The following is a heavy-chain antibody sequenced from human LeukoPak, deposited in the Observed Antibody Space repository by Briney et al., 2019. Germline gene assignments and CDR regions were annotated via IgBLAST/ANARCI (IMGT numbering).Heavy chain of an antibody. Sequence: GGSLRLSCAASGFTFSSYDMHWVRQATGKGLEWVSAIGTAGDTYYADSVKGRFTISRDNSKNTLYLQMNSLRAEDTAVYYCAKDHLDYYYDSSGHPFDYWGQGTLVTVSS. D-gene: IGHD3-22*01. V-gene: IGHV3-13*01. J-gene: IGHJ4*02. CDR1: GFTFSSYD. CDR2: IGTAGDT. CDR3: AKDHLDYYYDSSGHPFDY.